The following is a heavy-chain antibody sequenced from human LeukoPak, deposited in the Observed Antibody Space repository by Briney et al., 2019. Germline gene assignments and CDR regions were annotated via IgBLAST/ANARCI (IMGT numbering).Heavy chain of an antibody. J-gene: IGHJ4*02. CDR1: GFSFSSYT. V-gene: IGHV3-30*02. D-gene: IGHD3-10*01. CDR2: IRYDGSNK. CDR3: AKDWAAYYYGSGSYVYFDY. Sequence: GGSLRLSCSASGFSFSSYTMTWVRQAPGKGLEWVAFIRYDGSNKYYADSVKGRFTISRDNSKNTLYLQMNSLRAEDTAVYYCAKDWAAYYYGSGSYVYFDYWGQGTLVTVSS.